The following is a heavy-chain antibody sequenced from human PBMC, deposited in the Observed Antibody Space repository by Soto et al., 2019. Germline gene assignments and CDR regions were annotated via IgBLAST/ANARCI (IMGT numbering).Heavy chain of an antibody. CDR1: GDAITSNGYY. CDR2: VYYTGST. CDR3: ARSHYTYGLLSGY. Sequence: SETLSLTCSVSGDAITSNGYYWGWIRQPPGGGLEWIGNVYYTGSTFFHPSLRSRASISVDTSKNVYSLTLTSVPAADTAVSYSARSHYTYGLLSGYCGMGTLVTVSS. J-gene: IGHJ4*02. V-gene: IGHV4-39*01. D-gene: IGHD3-3*01.